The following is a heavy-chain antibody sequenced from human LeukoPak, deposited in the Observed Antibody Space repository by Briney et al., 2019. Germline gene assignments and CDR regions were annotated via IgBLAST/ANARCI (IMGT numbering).Heavy chain of an antibody. CDR1: GFPFSSYG. J-gene: IGHJ4*02. V-gene: IGHV3-30*18. CDR2: ISYDGSNK. CDR3: AKGNYGDYPLYFDY. D-gene: IGHD4-17*01. Sequence: GRSLPLSCAASGFPFSSYGMHWVRQAPGKGLEWVAVISYDGSNKYYADSVKGRFTISRDNSKNTLYLQMNSLRAEDTAVYYWAKGNYGDYPLYFDYWGQGTLVTVSS.